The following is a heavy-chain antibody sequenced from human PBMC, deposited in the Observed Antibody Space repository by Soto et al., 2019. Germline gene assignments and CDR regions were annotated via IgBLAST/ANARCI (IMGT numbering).Heavy chain of an antibody. V-gene: IGHV4-34*01. CDR1: GGSFSGYY. D-gene: IGHD4-17*01. CDR2: INHSGST. J-gene: IGHJ4*02. CDR3: ARSYGGNSGPFDF. Sequence: QVQLQQWGAGLLKPSETLSLTCAVYGGSFSGYYWSWIRQPPGKGLEYIGEINHSGSTNYNPSLKSRVTISVDTSKNQFSLKLSSVTAADTAVYYCARSYGGNSGPFDFWGQGTLVTVSS.